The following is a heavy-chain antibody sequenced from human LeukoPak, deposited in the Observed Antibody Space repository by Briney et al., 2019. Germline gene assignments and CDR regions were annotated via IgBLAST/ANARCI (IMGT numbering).Heavy chain of an antibody. CDR1: GFTFSSYS. J-gene: IGHJ4*02. Sequence: GGSLRLSCAASGFTFSSYSMNWVRQAPGKGLEWVSSISSSSSYIYYADSVKGRFTISRDNAKNSLYLQMNSLRAEDTAVYYCARDGMRYCSSTSCSLPGGYWGQGTLVTVSS. CDR3: ARDGMRYCSSTSCSLPGGY. CDR2: ISSSSSYI. V-gene: IGHV3-21*01. D-gene: IGHD2-2*01.